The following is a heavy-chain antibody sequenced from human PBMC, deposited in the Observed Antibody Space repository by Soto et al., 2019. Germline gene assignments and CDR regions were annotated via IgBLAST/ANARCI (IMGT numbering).Heavy chain of an antibody. CDR1: GFTFSSYS. CDR3: ARCLYSSSWYSLGY. V-gene: IGHV3-48*02. J-gene: IGHJ4*02. D-gene: IGHD6-13*01. Sequence: GGSLRLSCAASGFTFSSYSMNWVRQAPGKGLEWVSYISSSSSTIYYADSVKGRFTISRDNAKNSLYLQMNSLRDEDTAVYYCARCLYSSSWYSLGYWGQGTLVTVSS. CDR2: ISSSSSTI.